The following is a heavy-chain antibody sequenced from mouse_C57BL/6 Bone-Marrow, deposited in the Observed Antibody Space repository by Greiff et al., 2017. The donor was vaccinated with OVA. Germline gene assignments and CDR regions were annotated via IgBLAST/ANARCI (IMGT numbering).Heavy chain of an antibody. D-gene: IGHD1-1*01. CDR2: IHPNSGST. CDR3: ARLTVVADD. CDR1: GYTFTSYW. V-gene: IGHV1-64*01. J-gene: IGHJ2*01. Sequence: QVQLKQPGAELVKPGASVKLSCKASGYTFTSYWMHWVKQRPGQGLEWIGMIHPNSGSTNYNEKFKSKATLTVDKSSSTAYMQLSSLTSEDSAVYYCARLTVVADDWGQGTTLTVSS.